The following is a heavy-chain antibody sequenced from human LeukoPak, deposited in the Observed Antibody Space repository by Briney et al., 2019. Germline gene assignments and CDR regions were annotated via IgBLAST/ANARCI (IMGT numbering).Heavy chain of an antibody. D-gene: IGHD6-13*01. CDR2: INPNSGGT. CDR1: GYTFTGYY. Sequence: GASVKASCKASGYTFTGYYMHWVRQAPGQGLEWMGWINPNSGGTNYAQKFQGWVTMTRDTSISTAYMELSRLRSDDTAVYYCARDRGPVEQQLGNYYYGMDVWGQGTTVTVSS. V-gene: IGHV1-2*04. CDR3: ARDRGPVEQQLGNYYYGMDV. J-gene: IGHJ6*02.